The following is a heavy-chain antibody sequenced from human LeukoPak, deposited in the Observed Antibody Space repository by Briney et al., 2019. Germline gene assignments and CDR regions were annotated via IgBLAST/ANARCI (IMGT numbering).Heavy chain of an antibody. Sequence: SSVKVSCKASGGTLSRYAISWVRQAPGQGLEGMGGIIPIFGTANPAQKFQGIVTITADESTSTAYMGLSSLGAADMDVCESARWDRDGRVTTAFGVQGTLVIVSS. CDR2: IIPIFGTA. V-gene: IGHV1-69*13. J-gene: IGHJ4*02. CDR3: ARWDRDGRVTTAF. CDR1: GGTLSRYA. D-gene: IGHD4-17*01.